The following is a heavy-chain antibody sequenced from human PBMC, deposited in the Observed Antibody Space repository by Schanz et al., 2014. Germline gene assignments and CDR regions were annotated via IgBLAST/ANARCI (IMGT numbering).Heavy chain of an antibody. CDR2: ISGSSSTK. Sequence: EVQLLESGGGLVRPGGSLRLSCAASGFTFSSYTMNWVRQAPGKGLEWVSYISGSSSTKYYADSVKGRFTISRNNGKTSVIQQTSTGRAEKTAFYCGTKNYESAVSSPRHDAFDVWGQGTVVTVSS. J-gene: IGHJ3*01. V-gene: IGHV3-48*01. D-gene: IGHD3-16*01. CDR3: TKNYESAVSSPRHDAFDV. CDR1: GFTFSSYT.